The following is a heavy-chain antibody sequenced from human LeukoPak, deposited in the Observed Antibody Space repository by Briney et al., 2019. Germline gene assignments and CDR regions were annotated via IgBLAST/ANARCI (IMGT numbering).Heavy chain of an antibody. CDR3: ATYGSAFDY. Sequence: GGSLRLSCAASGFTVSSNYMNWVRQAPGKGLEWVSVIYSSGTTYYTDSVKGRFTISRDNSKNTLYLQMNSLRAEDTAVYYCATYGSAFDYWGQGTLVTVSS. J-gene: IGHJ4*02. V-gene: IGHV3-66*01. CDR2: IYSSGTT. D-gene: IGHD2-15*01. CDR1: GFTVSSNY.